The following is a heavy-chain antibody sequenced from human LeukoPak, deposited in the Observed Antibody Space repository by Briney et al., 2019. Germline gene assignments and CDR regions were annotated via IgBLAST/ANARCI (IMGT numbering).Heavy chain of an antibody. CDR2: IRYDGSNK. CDR1: GFTFSSYG. V-gene: IGHV3-30*02. CDR3: AKVRRYYGSGSYLDY. D-gene: IGHD3-10*01. J-gene: IGHJ4*02. Sequence: GGSLRLSCAASGFTFSSYGMHWVRQAPGKGLEWVAFIRYDGSNKYYADSVKGRFTISRDNSKNTLYLQMNSLRAEDTAVYYCAKVRRYYGSGSYLDYWGQGTLVTDSS.